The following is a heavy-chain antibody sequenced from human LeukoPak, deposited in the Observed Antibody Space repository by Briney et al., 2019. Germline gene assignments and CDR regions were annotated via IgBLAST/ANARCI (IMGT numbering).Heavy chain of an antibody. V-gene: IGHV4-30-4*01. Sequence: SETLSLTCTVSGGSISSGDYYWSWIRQPPGKGLEWIGYIYNSGSTYYKPSLKIRITISIDKSENQFSPKVSSVTAADTAVYYCARHDSAASSMDVRGPGTTVTVSS. D-gene: IGHD2-15*01. CDR1: GGSISSGDYY. CDR2: IYNSGST. CDR3: ARHDSAASSMDV. J-gene: IGHJ6*02.